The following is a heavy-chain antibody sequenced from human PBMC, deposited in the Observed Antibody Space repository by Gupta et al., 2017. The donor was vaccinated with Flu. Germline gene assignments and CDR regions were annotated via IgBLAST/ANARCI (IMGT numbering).Heavy chain of an antibody. J-gene: IGHJ4*02. Sequence: FSSYANSWVRQDPGQGLEWMGGIIPIFGTADYARKFQGSVTITADKSTSTAYMELSSLRSEDTAVYYCAINRFLEWLSVDYWGQGTLVTVSS. CDR2: IIPIFGTA. CDR3: AINRFLEWLSVDY. CDR1: FSSYA. V-gene: IGHV1-69*06. D-gene: IGHD3-3*01.